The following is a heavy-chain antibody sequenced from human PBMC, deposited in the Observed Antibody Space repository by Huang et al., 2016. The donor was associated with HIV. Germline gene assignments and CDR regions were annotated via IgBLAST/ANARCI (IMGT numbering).Heavy chain of an antibody. V-gene: IGHV3-30*18. Sequence: VQLVESGGGVVQPGGSLRLACAASGFSFSTDGLHWVRQAPGKGVEGVAVISYDGSNKYYAHSVKGRFTISRDTSENKVYLQMNSLRQEDTAVYYCAKDGADEEWDIDYWGQGTLVTVSS. D-gene: IGHD1-26*01. J-gene: IGHJ4*02. CDR2: ISYDGSNK. CDR1: GFSFSTDG. CDR3: AKDGADEEWDIDY.